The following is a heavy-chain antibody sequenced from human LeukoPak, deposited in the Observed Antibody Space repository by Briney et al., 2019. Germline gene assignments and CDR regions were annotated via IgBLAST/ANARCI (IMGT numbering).Heavy chain of an antibody. CDR3: ARGGAVAGKGRWFDP. CDR1: GYTFTSYD. J-gene: IGHJ5*02. V-gene: IGHV1-8*01. Sequence: ASVKVSCKASGYTFTSYDINWVRQATGQGLEWMGWMNPNSGNTGSAQKFQGRVTMTRNTSITTAYMELSSLRSEDTAVYYFARGGAVAGKGRWFDPWGQGTLVTVSS. CDR2: MNPNSGNT. D-gene: IGHD6-19*01.